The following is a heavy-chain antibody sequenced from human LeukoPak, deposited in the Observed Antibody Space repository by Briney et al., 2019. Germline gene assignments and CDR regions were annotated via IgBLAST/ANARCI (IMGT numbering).Heavy chain of an antibody. CDR2: IYYSGST. Sequence: PSETLSLTCTVSGGSISSYYWSWIRQPPGKGLEWIGSIYYSGSTYYNPSLKSRVTISVDTSKNQFSLKLSSVTAADTAVYYCARGEYYDFWSGTLGGAFDIWGQGTMVTVSS. D-gene: IGHD3-3*01. CDR3: ARGEYYDFWSGTLGGAFDI. CDR1: GGSISSYY. V-gene: IGHV4-59*05. J-gene: IGHJ3*02.